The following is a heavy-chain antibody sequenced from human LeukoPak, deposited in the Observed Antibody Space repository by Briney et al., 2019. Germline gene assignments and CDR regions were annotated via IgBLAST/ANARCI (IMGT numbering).Heavy chain of an antibody. J-gene: IGHJ4*02. CDR3: ASIGQRGPDY. Sequence: PSETLSLTCPVSGGSISSINWWSGVPQPPGKGREWIGEIYHSGSTNYNPSLKSRVTISVDKSKNQFSLKMSSVTAADTAVYYCASIGQRGPDYWGQGTLVTVS. CDR2: IYHSGST. CDR1: GGSISSINW. D-gene: IGHD3-10*01. V-gene: IGHV4-4*02.